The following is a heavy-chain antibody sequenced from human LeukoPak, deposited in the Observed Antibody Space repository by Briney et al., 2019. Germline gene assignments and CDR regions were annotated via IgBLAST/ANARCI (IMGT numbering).Heavy chain of an antibody. V-gene: IGHV3-48*03. CDR3: TTLGYHLDL. J-gene: IGHJ5*02. Sequence: GGSLRLSCLAAGFAFSSYEMNWVRQAPGRGLEWVSYISGSDTTTYYADSVRGRFTIFRDNAKNSLYLQMNSLRAEDTALYYCTTLGYHLDLWGQGTLVTVSS. D-gene: IGHD3-22*01. CDR1: GFAFSSYE. CDR2: ISGSDTTT.